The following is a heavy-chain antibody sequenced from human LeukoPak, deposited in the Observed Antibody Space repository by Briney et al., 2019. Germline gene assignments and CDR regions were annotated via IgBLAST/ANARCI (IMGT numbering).Heavy chain of an antibody. CDR3: AKEFVELFDY. J-gene: IGHJ4*02. Sequence: GGSLRLSCAASGFTFSSYGMHWVRQAPGKGLEWVAFIRYDGSNKYYAGSVKGRFTISRDNSKNTLYLQMNSLRAEDTAVYYCAKEFVELFDYWGQGTLVTVSS. D-gene: IGHD2-15*01. CDR2: IRYDGSNK. V-gene: IGHV3-30*02. CDR1: GFTFSSYG.